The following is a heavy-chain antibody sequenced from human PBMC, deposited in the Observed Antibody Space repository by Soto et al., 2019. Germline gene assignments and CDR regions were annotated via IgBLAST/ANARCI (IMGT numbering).Heavy chain of an antibody. J-gene: IGHJ3*02. Sequence: GGSLRLSCAASGFTFSSYAMSWVRQAPGKGLEWVSAISGSGGSTYYADSVKGRFTISRDNSKNTLYLQMNSLRAEDTAVYYCAKEWKGNWNYRDDAFDIWGQGTMVTVSS. CDR1: GFTFSSYA. D-gene: IGHD1-7*01. CDR2: ISGSGGST. CDR3: AKEWKGNWNYRDDAFDI. V-gene: IGHV3-23*01.